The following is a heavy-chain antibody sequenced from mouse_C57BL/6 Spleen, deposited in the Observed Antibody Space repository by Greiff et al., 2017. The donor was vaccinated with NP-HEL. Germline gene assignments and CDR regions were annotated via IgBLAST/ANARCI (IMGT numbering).Heavy chain of an antibody. J-gene: IGHJ2*01. D-gene: IGHD3-2*02. Sequence: VKLLESGAELARPGASVKLSCKASGYTFTSYGISWVKQRTGQGLEWIGEIYPRSGNTYYNEKFKGKATLTADKSSSTAYMELRSLTSEDSAVYFCASQATDYFDYWGQGTTLTVSS. CDR2: IYPRSGNT. V-gene: IGHV1-81*01. CDR1: GYTFTSYG. CDR3: ASQATDYFDY.